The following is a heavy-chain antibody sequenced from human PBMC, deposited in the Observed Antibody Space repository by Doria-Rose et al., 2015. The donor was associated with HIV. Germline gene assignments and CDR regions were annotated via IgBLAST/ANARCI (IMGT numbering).Heavy chain of an antibody. CDR3: ARIKSSRWYHKYYFDF. J-gene: IGHJ4*02. Sequence: QVTLKESGPVLVKPTETLTLTCTVSGVSLSSPGMGVSWIRQPPGNALEWLANIFSDDERSYKTSLKSRLTISSGTSKSQVALTMTDMDPVDTATYYCARIKSSRWYHKYYFDFWGQGTLVIVSA. CDR1: GVSLSSPGMG. V-gene: IGHV2-26*01. D-gene: IGHD6-13*01. CDR2: IFSDDER.